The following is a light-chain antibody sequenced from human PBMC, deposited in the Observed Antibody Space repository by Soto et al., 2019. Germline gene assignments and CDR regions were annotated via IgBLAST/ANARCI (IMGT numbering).Light chain of an antibody. V-gene: IGLV1-44*01. CDR1: SSNIGSNT. J-gene: IGLJ3*02. CDR2: SND. Sequence: QAVVTQPPSASGTPGQRVTISCSGSSSNIGSNTVNWYQQFPGTAPKLLIYSNDQRPSGVPDRLSGSKSGTSASLAISGLQSEDEADYYCAAWDDSLNGRVFGGGTKVTVL. CDR3: AAWDDSLNGRV.